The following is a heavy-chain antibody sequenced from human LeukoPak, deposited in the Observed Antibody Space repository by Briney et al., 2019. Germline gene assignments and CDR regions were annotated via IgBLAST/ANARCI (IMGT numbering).Heavy chain of an antibody. J-gene: IGHJ4*02. V-gene: IGHV1-8*03. Sequence: PGASVKVSCKASGYTFTSYDINWVRQATGQGLEWMGWMNPNSGNTGYAQKFQGRVTITRNTSISTAYMELSSLRSEDTAVYYCARASVRGSSSFGPRPLGYWGQGTLVTVSS. D-gene: IGHD6-6*01. CDR1: GYTFTSYD. CDR2: MNPNSGNT. CDR3: ARASVRGSSSFGPRPLGY.